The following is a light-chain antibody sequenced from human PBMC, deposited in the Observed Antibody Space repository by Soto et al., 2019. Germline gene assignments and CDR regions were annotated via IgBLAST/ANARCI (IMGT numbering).Light chain of an antibody. CDR2: MNN. CDR3: AAWDYSLSGHVV. CDR1: SSNIGSNY. V-gene: IGLV1-47*01. J-gene: IGLJ2*01. Sequence: QSVLTQPPSASGTPGQRVTISCSGSSSNIGSNYVYWYQQLPGTAPKLLIYMNNQRPSGVPDRFSGSKSGTADSLAISGLRSEDEDDDYCAAWDYSLSGHVVFGGGTKLTVL.